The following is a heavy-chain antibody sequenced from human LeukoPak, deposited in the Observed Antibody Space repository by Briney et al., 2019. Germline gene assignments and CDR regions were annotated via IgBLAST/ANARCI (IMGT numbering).Heavy chain of an antibody. CDR2: INTDGSGK. J-gene: IGHJ4*02. CDR3: VRDATGLTN. V-gene: IGHV3-7*01. CDR1: GFTFRGHW. Sequence: PGGALRLSCVASGFTFRGHWMNWVRQAPGQGMEWVANINTDGSGKYHVDSVQGRFTISRDNAKNSLYLQMNSLRAEDTAVYYCVRDATGLTNWGQGTLVTVSS. D-gene: IGHD4-11*01.